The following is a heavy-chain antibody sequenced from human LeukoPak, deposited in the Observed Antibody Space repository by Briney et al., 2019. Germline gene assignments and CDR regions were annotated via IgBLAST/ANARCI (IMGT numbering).Heavy chain of an antibody. D-gene: IGHD6-6*01. V-gene: IGHV3-74*01. CDR1: GFTFNSHW. J-gene: IGHJ5*02. CDR2: INNDGSTT. Sequence: GGSLRLSCAASGFTFNSHWMHWVRQAPGKGLVWVSRINNDGSTTTYADSVRGRFTISRDNAKNTLFLQMNSLRAEDTAVCYCVRDRPHNWFDPWGQGTLVTVSS. CDR3: VRDRPHNWFDP.